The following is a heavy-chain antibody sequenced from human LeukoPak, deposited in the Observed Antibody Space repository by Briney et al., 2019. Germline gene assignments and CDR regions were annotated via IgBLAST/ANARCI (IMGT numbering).Heavy chain of an antibody. CDR2: ISSSGSTI. V-gene: IGHV3-48*03. CDR1: GFTFSSYE. D-gene: IGHD3-22*01. CDR3: ARDQNIYYYDSSGRDAFDI. Sequence: GGSLRLSCAASGFTFSSYEMNWVRQAPGKGLEWVSYISSSGSTIYYADSVKGRFTISRDNAKNSLYLQMNSLRAEDTAVYYCARDQNIYYYDSSGRDAFDIWGQGTMVTVSS. J-gene: IGHJ3*02.